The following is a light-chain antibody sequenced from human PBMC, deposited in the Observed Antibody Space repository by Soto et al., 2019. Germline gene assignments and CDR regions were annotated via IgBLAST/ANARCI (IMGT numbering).Light chain of an antibody. V-gene: IGKV2-28*01. CDR1: QSLLHSSGYMY. J-gene: IGKJ2*01. CDR2: LGS. CDR3: MQALQTPQ. Sequence: DIVMTRSPLSLPVTPGEPASISCRSSQSLLHSSGYMYLDWYLQKPGQSPQLLIYLGSNRASGVPDRFSGSGSGTDLTLKISRVEAEDVGLYNCMQALQTPQFGQGTKLEIK.